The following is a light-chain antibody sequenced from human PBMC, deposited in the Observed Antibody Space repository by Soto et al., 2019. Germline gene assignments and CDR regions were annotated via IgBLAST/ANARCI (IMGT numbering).Light chain of an antibody. CDR2: DVS. CDR3: CSYAGSYTL. CDR1: SSDVGGYNY. J-gene: IGLJ2*01. Sequence: QSVLTQPRSVSGSPGQSVTISCTGTSSDVGGYNYVSWYQQHPGKAPKHMIYDVSKRPSGVPDRFSGSKSGNTASLTISGLQAEDEADYYCCSYAGSYTLFGGGTKLTVL. V-gene: IGLV2-11*01.